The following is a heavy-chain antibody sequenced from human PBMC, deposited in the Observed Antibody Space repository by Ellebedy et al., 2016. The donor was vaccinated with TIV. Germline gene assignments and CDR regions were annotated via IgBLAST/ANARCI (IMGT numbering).Heavy chain of an antibody. V-gene: IGHV4-59*11. D-gene: IGHD4-17*01. CDR2: IYYTGST. J-gene: IGHJ4*02. CDR1: GGSISSHY. CDR3: ASSPYGDYGIGY. Sequence: SETLSLXXTASGGSISSHYWSWIRQPPGRGLEWIGWIYYTGSTNHNPSLKSRVTILLDTSKNQFSLKLSSVTAADTAVYYCASSPYGDYGIGYWGQGTLVTVSS.